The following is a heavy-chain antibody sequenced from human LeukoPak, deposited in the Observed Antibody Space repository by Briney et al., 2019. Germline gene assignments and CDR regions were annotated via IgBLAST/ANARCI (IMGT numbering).Heavy chain of an antibody. V-gene: IGHV3-23*01. CDR2: ITGSGGST. Sequence: GGSLRLSCAASGFTFSSYAMSWVRQAPGKGLEWVSGITGSGGSTYYADSVKGRFTISRDNSKNTLYLQMSSLRAEDTAVYYCARLPTKRRFYPYYYYGMDVWGQGTTVTVSS. CDR1: GFTFSSYA. CDR3: ARLPTKRRFYPYYYYGMDV. D-gene: IGHD3-3*01. J-gene: IGHJ6*02.